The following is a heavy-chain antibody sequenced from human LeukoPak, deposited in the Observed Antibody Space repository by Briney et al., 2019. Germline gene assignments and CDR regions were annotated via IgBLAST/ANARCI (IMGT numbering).Heavy chain of an antibody. CDR1: GYTFTSYA. V-gene: IGHV7-4-1*02. J-gene: IGHJ6*03. D-gene: IGHD6-13*01. CDR3: ARVGSSSWYDYYYYMDV. CDR2: INTNTGNP. Sequence: ASVKVSCKASGYTFTSYAMNWVRQAPGQGLEWMGWINTNTGNPTYAQGFTGRFVFSLDTSVSTAYLQISSLKAEDTAVYYCARVGSSSWYDYYYYMDVWGKGTTVSVSS.